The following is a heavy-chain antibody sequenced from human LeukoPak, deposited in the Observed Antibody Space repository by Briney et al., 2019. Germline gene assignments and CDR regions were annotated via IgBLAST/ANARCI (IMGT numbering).Heavy chain of an antibody. V-gene: IGHV4-39*01. D-gene: IGHD3-22*01. Sequence: PSETLSLTCTVSGGSISSSSYYWGRIRQPPGKGLEWIGSIYYGGSTYYNPSLKSRVTISVDTSKNQFSLKLSSVTAADTAVYYCARTTVYYYDSSGYPVLGNFDYWGQGTLVTVSS. CDR2: IYYGGST. CDR1: GGSISSSSYY. CDR3: ARTTVYYYDSSGYPVLGNFDY. J-gene: IGHJ4*02.